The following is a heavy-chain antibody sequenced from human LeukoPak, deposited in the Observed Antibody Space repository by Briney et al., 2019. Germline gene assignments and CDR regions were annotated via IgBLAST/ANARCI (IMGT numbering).Heavy chain of an antibody. V-gene: IGHV3-48*03. CDR2: MSSSGNSK. CDR3: AKDLMRDRWFGES. CDR1: GFTLSSYE. J-gene: IGHJ5*02. D-gene: IGHD3-10*01. Sequence: GGSLRLSCAASGFTLSSYEMNWVRQAPGKGLEWVSYMSSSGNSKHYADSVKGRFTISKDTSRNTLYLQMNSLRPEDTAVYYCAKDLMRDRWFGESWGQGTLVTVSS.